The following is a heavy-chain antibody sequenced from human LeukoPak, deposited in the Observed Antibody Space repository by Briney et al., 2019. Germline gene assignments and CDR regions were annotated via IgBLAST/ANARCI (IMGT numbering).Heavy chain of an antibody. V-gene: IGHV3-48*02. J-gene: IGHJ4*02. CDR1: GFTFSSYS. CDR3: ARDRYCSSTSCYDPYYFDY. D-gene: IGHD2-2*01. CDR2: ISSSSSTI. Sequence: GGSLRLSCAASGFTFSSYSMNWVRQAPGKGLEWVSYISSSSSTIYYADSVKGRFTISRDNAKNSLYLQMNSLRDEDTAAYYCARDRYCSSTSCYDPYYFDYWGQGTLVTVSS.